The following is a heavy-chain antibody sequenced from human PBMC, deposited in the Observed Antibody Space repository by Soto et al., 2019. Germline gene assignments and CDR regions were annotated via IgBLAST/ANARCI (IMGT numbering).Heavy chain of an antibody. Sequence: PSETLSLTCTVSGGSISSGDYYWSWIRQPPGKGLEWIGYIYYSGSTYYNPSLKSRVTISVDTSKNQFSLKLSSVTAADTAVYYCARDYGDYDGLDYWGQGTLVTVSS. CDR3: ARDYGDYDGLDY. D-gene: IGHD4-17*01. CDR1: GGSISSGDYY. CDR2: IYYSGST. J-gene: IGHJ4*02. V-gene: IGHV4-30-4*01.